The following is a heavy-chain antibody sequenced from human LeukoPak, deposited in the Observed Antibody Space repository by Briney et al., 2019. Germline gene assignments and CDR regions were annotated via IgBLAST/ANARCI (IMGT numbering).Heavy chain of an antibody. V-gene: IGHV4-59*01. CDR2: IYYSGST. Sequence: SETLSLTCAVYGGSFSGYYWSWIRQPPGKGLEWIGYIYYSGSTNYNPSLKSRVTISVDTSKNQFSLKLSSVTAADTAVYYCARSDSLSNWFDPWGQGTLVTVSS. CDR3: ARSDSLSNWFDP. J-gene: IGHJ5*02. CDR1: GGSFSGYY. D-gene: IGHD3-22*01.